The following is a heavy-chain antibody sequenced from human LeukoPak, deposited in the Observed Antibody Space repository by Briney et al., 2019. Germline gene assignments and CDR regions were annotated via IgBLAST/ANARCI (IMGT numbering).Heavy chain of an antibody. CDR2: ISAYNGNT. Sequence: ASVKVSCKASGYTFTNYGISWVRQAPGQGLEWMGWISAYNGNTKYTQKLQGRVTMTTDTSTSTAYMELRSLRSDDTAVYYCARPHIVVVPGARQFDYWGQGTLVTVSS. CDR1: GYTFTNYG. D-gene: IGHD2-2*01. V-gene: IGHV1-18*04. J-gene: IGHJ4*02. CDR3: ARPHIVVVPGARQFDY.